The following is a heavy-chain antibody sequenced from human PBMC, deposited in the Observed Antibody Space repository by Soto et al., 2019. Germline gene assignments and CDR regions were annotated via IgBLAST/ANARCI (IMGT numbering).Heavy chain of an antibody. CDR2: IYIDGST. CDR3: ASGSGWYSFDY. J-gene: IGHJ4*02. CDR1: GFTVSSNY. Sequence: EVQLVESGGGLIQPGGSLRLSCAASGFTVSSNYMSWVRQAPGKGLECVSVIYIDGSTYHADSVKGRFTISRDNSKNTLYLQMNSLRAEDTAVYYCASGSGWYSFDYWGQGTLVTVSS. V-gene: IGHV3-53*01. D-gene: IGHD6-19*01.